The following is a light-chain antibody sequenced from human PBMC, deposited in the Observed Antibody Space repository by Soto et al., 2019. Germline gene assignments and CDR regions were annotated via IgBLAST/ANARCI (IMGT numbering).Light chain of an antibody. J-gene: IGLJ1*01. CDR1: RRDVGNYKY. V-gene: IGLV2-14*01. Sequence: QSALTQPSSLSGSPGQSITISCAGTRRDVGNYKYVSWYQQHPGKAPKLMIYEVSNRPSGVSNRFSGSKSGNTASLTISGLQAEDETDYYCFSYTSSGTYVFGTGTKVTVL. CDR3: FSYTSSGTYV. CDR2: EVS.